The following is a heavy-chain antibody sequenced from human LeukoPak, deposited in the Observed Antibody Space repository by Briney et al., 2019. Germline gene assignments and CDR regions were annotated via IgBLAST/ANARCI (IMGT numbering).Heavy chain of an antibody. CDR2: IRYDGSNK. V-gene: IGHV3-30*02. CDR3: AKGRGMATIGFYFDY. D-gene: IGHD5-24*01. Sequence: GGSLRLSCAASGFTFSSYGMHWVRQAPGKGLEWVAFIRYDGSNKYYADSMKGRFTISRDNSKNTLYPQMNGLRAEDTAVYYCAKGRGMATIGFYFDYWGQGTLVTVSS. CDR1: GFTFSSYG. J-gene: IGHJ4*02.